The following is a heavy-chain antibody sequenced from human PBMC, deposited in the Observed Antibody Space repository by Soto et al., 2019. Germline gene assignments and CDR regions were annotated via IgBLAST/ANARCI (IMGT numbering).Heavy chain of an antibody. CDR1: RYSFTTYA. D-gene: IGHD1-1*01. V-gene: IGHV1-3*01. CDR2: INAGNGDT. CDR3: ARDPGTGAALRAYHFDY. J-gene: IGHJ4*02. Sequence: ASVKVSCKASRYSFTTYALHWVRQAPGQRLEWMGWINAGNGDTKYSEKFQGRVTITRDTSANTAYMELSSLRSEDTSVYYCARDPGTGAALRAYHFDYWGQGTMVTVSS.